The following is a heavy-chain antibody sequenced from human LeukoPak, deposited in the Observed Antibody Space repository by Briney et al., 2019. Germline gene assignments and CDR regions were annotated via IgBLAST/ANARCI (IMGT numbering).Heavy chain of an antibody. J-gene: IGHJ4*02. CDR3: ASGLTYGPDYFDY. V-gene: IGHV1-18*01. CDR2: ISAYNGNT. Sequence: ASVKVSCEASGGTFSSYAISWVRQAPGQGLEWMGWISAYNGNTNYAQKLQGRVTMTTDTSTSTAYMELRSLRSDDTAVYYCASGLTYGPDYFDYWGQGTLVTVSS. D-gene: IGHD4-17*01. CDR1: GGTFSSYA.